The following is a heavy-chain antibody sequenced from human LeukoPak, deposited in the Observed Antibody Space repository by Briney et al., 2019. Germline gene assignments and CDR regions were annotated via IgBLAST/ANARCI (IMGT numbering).Heavy chain of an antibody. CDR1: GGSISSYY. V-gene: IGHV4-4*07. Sequence: SETLSLTCTVSGGSISSYYWSWIRQPAGKGLEWIGRIYTSGSTNYNPSLKSRVTMSVDTSKNQFSLKLSSVTAADTAVYYCAGQTTVIVSSWFDPWGQGTLVTVSS. CDR2: IYTSGST. D-gene: IGHD4-11*01. CDR3: AGQTTVIVSSWFDP. J-gene: IGHJ5*02.